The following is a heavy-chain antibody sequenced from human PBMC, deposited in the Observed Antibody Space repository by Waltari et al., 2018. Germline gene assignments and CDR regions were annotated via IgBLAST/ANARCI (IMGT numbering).Heavy chain of an antibody. Sequence: EVQLVESGGGLVKPGGSLRLSCAASGFTFSNAWMSWVRQAPGKGLEWVGRIKSKTDGGTTDYAAPVKGRFTISRDDSKNTLYLQMNSLKTEDTAVYYCTTVRGWELSLADSWFDPWGQGTLVTVSS. V-gene: IGHV3-15*01. CDR1: GFTFSNAW. J-gene: IGHJ5*02. CDR2: IKSKTDGGTT. CDR3: TTVRGWELSLADSWFDP. D-gene: IGHD1-26*01.